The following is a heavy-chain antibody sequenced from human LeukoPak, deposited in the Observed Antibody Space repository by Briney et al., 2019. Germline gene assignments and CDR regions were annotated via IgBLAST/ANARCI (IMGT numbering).Heavy chain of an antibody. CDR3: ASGYSSGWYGV. V-gene: IGHV4-59*08. CDR2: IYDSGST. D-gene: IGHD6-19*01. J-gene: IGHJ4*02. Sequence: SETLSLTCTVSGGSISSYFWSWIRQPPGKGLEWIGYIYDSGSTNYNPSFKSRVTISVDTPKNQFSLKLSSVTAADTAVCYCASGYSSGWYGVWGQGTLVTVSS. CDR1: GGSISSYF.